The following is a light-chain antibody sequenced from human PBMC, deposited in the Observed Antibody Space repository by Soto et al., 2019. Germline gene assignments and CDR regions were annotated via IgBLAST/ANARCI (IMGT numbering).Light chain of an antibody. CDR3: GTWDSSLSAGV. Sequence: QSVLTQPPSVSASPGQKVTISFSGSSSNIGNNYVSWYQQLPGTAPKLLSYDNNKRPSGIPDRFSGSKSGTSATLGITGLQTGDEADYYCGTWDSSLSAGVFGGGTQLTVL. CDR1: SSNIGNNY. CDR2: DNN. V-gene: IGLV1-51*01. J-gene: IGLJ3*02.